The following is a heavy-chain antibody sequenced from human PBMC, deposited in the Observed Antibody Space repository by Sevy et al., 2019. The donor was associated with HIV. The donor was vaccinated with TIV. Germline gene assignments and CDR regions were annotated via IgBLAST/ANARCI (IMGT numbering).Heavy chain of an antibody. J-gene: IGHJ6*02. CDR3: TKDFTGYNGMDV. CDR1: GIIFTSSG. CDR2: ISYHGRDK. D-gene: IGHD3-9*01. V-gene: IGHV3-30*18. Sequence: GGSLRLSCVVSGIIFTSSGMHWVRQAPGKGLEWMAVISYHGRDKFYADSVKGRFTISRDNSKNRLYLQMNGLRIEETAVYYCTKDFTGYNGMDVWGQGTMVTVSS.